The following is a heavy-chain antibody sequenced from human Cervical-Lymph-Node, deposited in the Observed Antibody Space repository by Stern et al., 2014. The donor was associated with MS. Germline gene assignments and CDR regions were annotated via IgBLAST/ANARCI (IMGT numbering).Heavy chain of an antibody. J-gene: IGHJ4*02. D-gene: IGHD5-12*01. CDR1: GFTFTTYA. Sequence: EVQLVESGGGLVQPGGSLRLSCAASGFTFTTYAMSWVRQAPGKGLDWVSTVTGSGGSTFYADSVKGRFTISRDNSKNTLYLQMHSLRAEDTAVYYCANNIVATQDFDYWGQGTLVTVSS. CDR3: ANNIVATQDFDY. V-gene: IGHV3-23*04. CDR2: VTGSGGST.